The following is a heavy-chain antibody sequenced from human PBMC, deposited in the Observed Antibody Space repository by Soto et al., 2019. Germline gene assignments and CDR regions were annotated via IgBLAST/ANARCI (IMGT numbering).Heavy chain of an antibody. CDR1: GFTFSNFA. CDR2: ISAGGGSGGGT. CDR3: ARGKVVVGAALDI. V-gene: IGHV3-23*01. D-gene: IGHD1-26*01. Sequence: EVQVLESGGGLVQPGGSLRLSCVASGFTFSNFAMSWVRQAPGQGLEWVLGISAGGGSGGGTYYADSVKGRFTISRDNSKNTLYLQMHSLRGDDTAVYYCARGKVVVGAALDIWGQGTTVTVSS. J-gene: IGHJ3*02.